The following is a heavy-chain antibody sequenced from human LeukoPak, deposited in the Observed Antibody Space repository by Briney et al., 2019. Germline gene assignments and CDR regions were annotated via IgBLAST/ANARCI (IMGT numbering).Heavy chain of an antibody. Sequence: GGSLRLSCAASGFTLSDSYMSWIRQAPGKGLEWVSIISNTGTIIYYADSVKGRFTISRDTAKNSLYLQMNSLRAEDTAVYYCARIAVAGYFDYWDQGTLVTVSS. CDR2: ISNTGTII. CDR1: GFTLSDSY. D-gene: IGHD6-19*01. V-gene: IGHV3-11*04. J-gene: IGHJ4*02. CDR3: ARIAVAGYFDY.